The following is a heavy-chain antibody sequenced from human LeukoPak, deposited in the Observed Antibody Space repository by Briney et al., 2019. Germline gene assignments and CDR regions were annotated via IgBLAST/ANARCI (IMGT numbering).Heavy chain of an antibody. J-gene: IGHJ6*03. CDR1: GFTFSSYS. CDR2: ISSSSSYI. Sequence: GGSLRLSCAASGFTFSSYSMNWVRQAPGKGLEWVSSISSSSSYIYYADSVKGRFTISRDNAKNSLYLQMNSLRAEDTAVYYCARDGDRYYYYYMDVWGKGTTVTISS. V-gene: IGHV3-21*01. CDR3: ARDGDRYYYYYMDV.